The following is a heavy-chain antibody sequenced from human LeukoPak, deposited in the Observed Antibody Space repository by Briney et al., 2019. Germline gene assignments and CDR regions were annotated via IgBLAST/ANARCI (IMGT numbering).Heavy chain of an antibody. J-gene: IGHJ3*02. Sequence: PGRSLRLSCAASGFIFDDYAMHWVRQAPGKGLEWVSGISWNSGSIDYADSVKGRFTISRDNAKNSLYLQVNSLRTEDTALYYCVKDSKVRFRGYSGYDSGNAFDIWGQGTMVTVSS. CDR2: ISWNSGSI. CDR3: VKDSKVRFRGYSGYDSGNAFDI. D-gene: IGHD5-12*01. V-gene: IGHV3-9*01. CDR1: GFIFDDYA.